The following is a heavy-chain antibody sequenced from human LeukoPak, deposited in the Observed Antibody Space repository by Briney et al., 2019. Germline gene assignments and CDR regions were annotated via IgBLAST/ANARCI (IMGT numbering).Heavy chain of an antibody. D-gene: IGHD2-21*01. CDR3: ARRQQTGGDNGLYNWFDL. J-gene: IGHJ5*02. V-gene: IGHV4-59*08. CDR1: AGSSSSSS. Sequence: PSETLSLTCTVSAGSSSSSSWNWLRQPPGKGLEWVGYIYYSGSTKYNPSLESRVTISVDTSKNQISLNLRSVTAADTAIYYCARRQQTGGDNGLYNWFDLWGQGILVSVSS. CDR2: IYYSGST.